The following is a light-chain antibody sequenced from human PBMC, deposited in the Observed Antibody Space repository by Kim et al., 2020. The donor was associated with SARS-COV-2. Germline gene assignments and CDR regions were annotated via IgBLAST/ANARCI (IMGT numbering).Light chain of an antibody. CDR2: DVS. J-gene: IGLJ3*02. CDR1: SSGVGGYNY. Sequence: GQSITNSGTGTSSGVGGYNYVSWYQQHPGKAPKLMIYDVSNRPSGVSNRFSGSKSGNTASLTISGLQAEDEADYYCSSYTSSSTLVFGGGTQLAVL. V-gene: IGLV2-14*03. CDR3: SSYTSSSTLV.